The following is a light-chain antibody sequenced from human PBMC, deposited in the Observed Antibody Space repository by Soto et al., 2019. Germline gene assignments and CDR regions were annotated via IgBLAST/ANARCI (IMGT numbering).Light chain of an antibody. J-gene: IGLJ2*01. Sequence: QSVLTQPRSVSGSPGQSVTISCTGTSSDVGGYNYVSWYQQHPGKAPKLMIYDVSKRPSGVPDRFSGSKSGNTASLTISGLQAEDEADYYCCSYAGSREVFGGGTKLTVL. CDR3: CSYAGSREV. V-gene: IGLV2-11*01. CDR2: DVS. CDR1: SSDVGGYNY.